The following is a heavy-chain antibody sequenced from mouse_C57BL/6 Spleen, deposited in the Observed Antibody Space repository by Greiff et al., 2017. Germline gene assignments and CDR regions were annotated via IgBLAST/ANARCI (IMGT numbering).Heavy chain of an antibody. J-gene: IGHJ2*01. Sequence: QVQLQQSGPELVKPGASVKISCKASGYAFSSSWMNWVKQRPGKGLEWIGRIYPGDGDTNYNGKFKGKATLTADKSSSTAYMQLSSLTSEDSAVYFCARRSVLYDGYYGYFDYWGQGTTLTVSS. D-gene: IGHD2-3*01. CDR2: IYPGDGDT. CDR3: ARRSVLYDGYYGYFDY. V-gene: IGHV1-82*01. CDR1: GYAFSSSW.